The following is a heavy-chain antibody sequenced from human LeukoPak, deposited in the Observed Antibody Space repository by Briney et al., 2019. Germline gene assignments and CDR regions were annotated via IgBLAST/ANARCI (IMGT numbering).Heavy chain of an antibody. D-gene: IGHD2-8*01. Sequence: GASVKVSCKTSGYSFTDYYMHWVRQAPGQGLEWMGWINPNSGGTNYAQKFQGRVTMTRDTSISTAYMELSRLRSDDTAVYYCARISGSVLYYYYGMDVWGQGTTVTVSS. J-gene: IGHJ6*02. CDR3: ARISGSVLYYYYGMDV. CDR1: GYSFTDYY. V-gene: IGHV1-2*02. CDR2: INPNSGGT.